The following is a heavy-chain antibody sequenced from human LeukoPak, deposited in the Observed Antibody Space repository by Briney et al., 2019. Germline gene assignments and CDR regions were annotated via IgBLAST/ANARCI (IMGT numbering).Heavy chain of an antibody. CDR2: IYTSGST. D-gene: IGHD3-10*01. CDR3: ARHTTMVRGGWFDP. J-gene: IGHJ5*02. Sequence: PSETLSLTCTVSGGSISSYYWSWIRQPPGKGLEWIGYIYTSGSTNYNPSLKSRVTISVDTSKNQFSLKLSSVTAADTAVYYCARHTTMVRGGWFDPWGQGTLVTVSS. CDR1: GGSISSYY. V-gene: IGHV4-4*09.